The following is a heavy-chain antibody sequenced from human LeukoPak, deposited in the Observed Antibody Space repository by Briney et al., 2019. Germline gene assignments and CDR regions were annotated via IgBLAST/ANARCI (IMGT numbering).Heavy chain of an antibody. V-gene: IGHV4-34*01. J-gene: IGHJ5*02. CDR2: INHSGST. CDR3: ARKKYYDILTGLYNWFDP. Sequence: PSETLSLTCAVYGGSFSGYYWSWILQPPGKGLEWIGEINHSGSTNYNPSLKSRVTISVDTSKNQFSLKLSSVTAADTAVYYCARKKYYDILTGLYNWFDPWGQGTLVTGSS. CDR1: GGSFSGYY. D-gene: IGHD3-9*01.